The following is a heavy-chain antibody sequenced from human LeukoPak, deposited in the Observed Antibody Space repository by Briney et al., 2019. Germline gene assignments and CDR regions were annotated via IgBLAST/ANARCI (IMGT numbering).Heavy chain of an antibody. D-gene: IGHD1-26*01. CDR3: ARERRSSGSYHEINWFAP. CDR1: GGSISSYY. V-gene: IGHV4-59*01. CDR2: IDYSGST. Sequence: SETLSLTCTGSGGSISSYYWSWIRQPPGKELEEIAYIDYSGSTNYNPSLKSRVTISVDTSKNQFSLKLSSVTAAATAVYYCARERRSSGSYHEINWFAPWGQRTLVTVSS. J-gene: IGHJ5*02.